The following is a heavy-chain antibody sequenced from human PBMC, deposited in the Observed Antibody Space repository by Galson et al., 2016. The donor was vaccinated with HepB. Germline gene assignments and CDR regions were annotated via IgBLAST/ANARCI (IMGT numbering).Heavy chain of an antibody. Sequence: QSGAEVKKPGESLKISCKASGYSFTTYWIGWVRQVPGKSLEWVGIIYPGDSDTRYSPSFQGQVTISADRSISTAYLQWSSLKASDTAMYYCARRKNYAPDYWGQGTLVTVSS. V-gene: IGHV5-51*01. D-gene: IGHD1-7*01. CDR3: ARRKNYAPDY. CDR1: GYSFTTYW. CDR2: IYPGDSDT. J-gene: IGHJ4*02.